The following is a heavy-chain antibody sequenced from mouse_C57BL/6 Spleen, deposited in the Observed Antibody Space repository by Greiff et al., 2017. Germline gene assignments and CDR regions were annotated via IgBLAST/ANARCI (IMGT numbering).Heavy chain of an antibody. D-gene: IGHD2-1*01. V-gene: IGHV1-53*01. J-gene: IGHJ4*01. Sequence: QVQLQQPGTELVKPGASVKLSCKASGYTFTSYWMHWVKQRPGQGLEWIGKINPSNGGINYNEKFKSKATLTVDKSSSTAYMQLSSLTSADSAVYFCARDYDNYGGAMDYWGQGTSVTVSS. CDR1: GYTFTSYW. CDR2: INPSNGGI. CDR3: ARDYDNYGGAMDY.